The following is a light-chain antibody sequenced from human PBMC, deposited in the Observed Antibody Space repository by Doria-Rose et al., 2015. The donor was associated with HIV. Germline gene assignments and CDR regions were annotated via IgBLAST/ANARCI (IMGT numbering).Light chain of an antibody. CDR3: QQTYSSPPWT. J-gene: IGKJ1*01. CDR2: AAS. Sequence: ITCRASQTVSTYLNWFQQEPGKAPKLLIYAASRLQSGVPSRFSGSGSGTDFTLTISGLQPGDFATYYCQQTYSSPPWTVGQGTKVE. CDR1: QTVSTY. V-gene: IGKV1-39*01.